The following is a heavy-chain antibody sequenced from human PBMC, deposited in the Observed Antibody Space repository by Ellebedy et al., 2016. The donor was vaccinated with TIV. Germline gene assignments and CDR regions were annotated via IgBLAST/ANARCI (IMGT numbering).Heavy chain of an antibody. V-gene: IGHV1-2*02. J-gene: IGHJ6*02. D-gene: IGHD1-1*01. CDR1: GYTFTGYY. CDR2: INPNSGGT. CDR3: ARVTTTGTGTTGNGMDV. Sequence: ASVKVSCKASGYTFTGYYMHWVRQAPGQGLEWMGWINPNSGGTNYAQKFQGRVTMTRDTSISTAYMELSRLRSDDTAVYYCARVTTTGTGTTGNGMDVWGQGTTVTVSS.